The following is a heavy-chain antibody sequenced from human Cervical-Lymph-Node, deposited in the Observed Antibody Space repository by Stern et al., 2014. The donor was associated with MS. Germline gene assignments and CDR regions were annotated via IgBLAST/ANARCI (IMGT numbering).Heavy chain of an antibody. CDR1: GFAFDDYA. J-gene: IGHJ6*02. CDR3: ATANYEFGYYGMDV. D-gene: IGHD3-3*01. Sequence: EVQLVESGGGLVQPGRSLRLSCAAAGFAFDDYAMHWVRQAPGKGLEWVSGISWSGTKIGYADSVKVRFTISRDNAKNSLFLQMNNLRAEDTTLYYCATANYEFGYYGMDVWGQGTAVTVS. V-gene: IGHV3-9*01. CDR2: ISWSGTKI.